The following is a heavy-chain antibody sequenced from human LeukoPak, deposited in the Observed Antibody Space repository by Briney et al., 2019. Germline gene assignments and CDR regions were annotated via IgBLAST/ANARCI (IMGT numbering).Heavy chain of an antibody. V-gene: IGHV3-23*01. CDR1: GFTFSGYA. Sequence: GGSLRLSCAASGFTFSGYAMSWVRQAPGTGLEWVSAISGSGANTYYADSVKGRFTISRDNSKNTLYLQVNSLRAEDTAVYYCAKAINWYSDLWGRGTLVTVSS. CDR3: AKAINWYSDL. CDR2: ISGSGANT. J-gene: IGHJ2*01.